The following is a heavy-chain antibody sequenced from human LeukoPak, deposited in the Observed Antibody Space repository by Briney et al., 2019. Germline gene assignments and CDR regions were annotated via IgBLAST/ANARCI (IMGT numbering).Heavy chain of an antibody. CDR1: GFTFSSYG. CDR3: ARGWDDGRHFDI. CDR2: ISGSGGST. D-gene: IGHD1-26*01. V-gene: IGHV3-23*01. Sequence: GGSLRLSCAASGFTFSSYGMSWVRQAPGKGLEWVSAISGSGGSTYYADSVKGRFTISRDNSKNTLYLQMNSLRAEDTAIYYCARGWDDGRHFDIWGQGTMVTVSS. J-gene: IGHJ3*02.